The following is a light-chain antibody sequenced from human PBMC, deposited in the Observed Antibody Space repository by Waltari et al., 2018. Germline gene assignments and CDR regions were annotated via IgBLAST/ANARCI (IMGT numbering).Light chain of an antibody. CDR3: QQYNSYSPLT. V-gene: IGKV1-5*03. J-gene: IGKJ4*01. CDR2: KAS. CDR1: QSISSW. Sequence: DIQMTQSPSTLSASVGDRVTLTCRASQSISSWLAWYQQKPGKVPKLLIYKASSLESGVPSRFSGSGSGTEFTLTISSLQPDDFATYYCQQYNSYSPLTFGGGTKVEIK.